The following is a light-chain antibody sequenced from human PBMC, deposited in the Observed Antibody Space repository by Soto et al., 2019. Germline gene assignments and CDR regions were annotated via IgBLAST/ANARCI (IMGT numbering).Light chain of an antibody. CDR2: DAS. CDR1: HDIGNS. V-gene: IGKV1-12*01. CDR3: QQAKSFPIT. Sequence: DIQMTQSPPSLSASVGDKVTITCQASHDIGNSLNWYQDKPGQPPKLVIYDASILQTGVPSRFSGSGSGTDFTLTINSLQPEDFATYYCQQAKSFPITFGQGTRLEIK. J-gene: IGKJ5*01.